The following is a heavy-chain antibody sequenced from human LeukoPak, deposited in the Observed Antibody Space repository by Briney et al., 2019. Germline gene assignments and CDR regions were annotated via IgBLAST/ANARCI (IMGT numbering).Heavy chain of an antibody. CDR2: INHSGST. J-gene: IGHJ4*02. CDR3: ARGGGTYGSGSYDY. V-gene: IGHV4-34*01. D-gene: IGHD3-10*01. Sequence: PSETLSLTCAVYGGSFSGYYWSWIRQPPGKGLEWIGEINHSGSTNYNPSLKSRVTISVDTSKNQFSLKLSSVTAADTAVYYCARGGGTYGSGSYDYWGQGTLVTVSS. CDR1: GGSFSGYY.